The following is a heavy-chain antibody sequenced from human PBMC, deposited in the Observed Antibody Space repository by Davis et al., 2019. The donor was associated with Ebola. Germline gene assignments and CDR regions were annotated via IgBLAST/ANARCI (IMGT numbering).Heavy chain of an antibody. Sequence: PSETLSLTCTVSGGSISSSSYYWSWIRQPAGKGLEWIGRIYTSGSTNYNPSLKSRVTMSVDTSKNQFSLKLSSVTAADTAVYYCARMLNYDFWSGSTGGMDVWGQGTTVTVSS. CDR3: ARMLNYDFWSGSTGGMDV. V-gene: IGHV4-61*02. D-gene: IGHD3-3*01. CDR2: IYTSGST. J-gene: IGHJ6*02. CDR1: GGSISSSSYY.